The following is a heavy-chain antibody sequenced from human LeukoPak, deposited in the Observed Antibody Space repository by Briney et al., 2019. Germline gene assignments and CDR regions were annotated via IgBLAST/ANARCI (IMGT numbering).Heavy chain of an antibody. CDR3: ARAPMGVVVVAAGAFDI. D-gene: IGHD2-15*01. V-gene: IGHV1-18*04. J-gene: IGHJ3*02. CDR2: ISAYSGNT. CDR1: EYTFTGYY. Sequence: ASVKVSCKASEYTFTGYYMHWVRQAPGQGLEWMGWISAYSGNTNYAQKLQGRVTMTTDTSTSTAYMELRSLRSDDTAVYYCARAPMGVVVVAAGAFDIWGQGTMVTVSS.